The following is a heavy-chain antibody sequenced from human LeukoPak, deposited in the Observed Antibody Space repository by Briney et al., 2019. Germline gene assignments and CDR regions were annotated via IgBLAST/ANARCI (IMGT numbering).Heavy chain of an antibody. Sequence: QPGGSLRLSCAASGFTFSSYRMAWVRQAPGKGLEWVANIRQDGGEIYYVDSVKGRFILSRDNAKNSLYLEMNSLRDEDTAVYYCARDKIVGATNFDSWGQGTQVTVSS. D-gene: IGHD1-26*01. V-gene: IGHV3-7*01. CDR2: IRQDGGEI. CDR3: ARDKIVGATNFDS. J-gene: IGHJ4*02. CDR1: GFTFSSYR.